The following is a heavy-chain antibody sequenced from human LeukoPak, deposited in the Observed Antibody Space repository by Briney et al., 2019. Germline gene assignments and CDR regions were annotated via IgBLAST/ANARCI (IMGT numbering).Heavy chain of an antibody. CDR2: IKKDGSEK. CDR1: GFTFSSYW. CDR3: ARSLWPEDY. Sequence: GGSLRLSCAASGFTFSSYWMSWARQAPGKGLEWVANIKKDGSEKNYVDSVKGRFTISRDNAKTSLYLQMNSLRAEDTAVYYCARSLWPEDYWGQGTLVTVSS. V-gene: IGHV3-7*01. D-gene: IGHD5-18*01. J-gene: IGHJ4*02.